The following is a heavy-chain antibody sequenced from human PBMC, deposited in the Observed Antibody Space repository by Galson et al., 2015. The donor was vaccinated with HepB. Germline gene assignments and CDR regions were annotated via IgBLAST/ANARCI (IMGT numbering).Heavy chain of an antibody. V-gene: IGHV4-39*01. CDR3: ARAVYYDFWNGFGP. Sequence: TLSLTCAVSGVSISSSLYSWGWIRQSPKKGLEWIGSIYYGGRTYFSPSLQSRVAMSVDTSKHWFSLKLSSVTAADTAVYYCARAVYYDFWNGFGPWGQGTLVTVSS. J-gene: IGHJ5*02. CDR1: GVSISSSLYS. CDR2: IYYGGRT. D-gene: IGHD3-3*01.